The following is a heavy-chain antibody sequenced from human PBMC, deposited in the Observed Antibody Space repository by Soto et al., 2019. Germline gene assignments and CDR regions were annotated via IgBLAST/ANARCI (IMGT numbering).Heavy chain of an antibody. D-gene: IGHD5-18*01. CDR3: ARGGANTAMAHDY. CDR1: GFTFSRYW. CDR2: ISHDERTT. V-gene: IGHV3-74*01. J-gene: IGHJ4*02. Sequence: VQLVESGGGLVQPGGSLRLSCAASGFTFSRYWMHWVPQAPGKGLVWVSRISHDERTTDYADSVKGRFTISRDSAKNTLYLQMNSLRAEDTAVYFCARGGANTAMAHDYWGQGTLVTVSS.